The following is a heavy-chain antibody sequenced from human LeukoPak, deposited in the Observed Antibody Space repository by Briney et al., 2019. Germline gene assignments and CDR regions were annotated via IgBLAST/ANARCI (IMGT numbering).Heavy chain of an antibody. CDR1: GFTFSSYW. CDR3: ARGIRYFDWLPDVYFDY. D-gene: IGHD3-9*01. V-gene: IGHV3-7*03. CDR2: IKQDGSEK. J-gene: IGHJ4*02. Sequence: GGSLRPSCAASGFTFSSYWMSWVRQAPGKGLEWVANIKQDGSEKYYVDSVKGRFTISRDNAKNSLYLQMNSLRAEDTAVYYCARGIRYFDWLPDVYFDYWGQGTLVTVSS.